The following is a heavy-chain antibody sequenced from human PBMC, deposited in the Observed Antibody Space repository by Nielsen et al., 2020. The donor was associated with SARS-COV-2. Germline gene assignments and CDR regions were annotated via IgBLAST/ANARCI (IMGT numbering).Heavy chain of an antibody. CDR1: GGSFSGYY. Sequence: SETLSLTCTVYGGSFSGYYWTWIRQSPGKGLEWIGEINDSGSTNYNPSLKSRVSMSIDTSKNQFSLKLTSVTAADTAVYYCTRSRGYVNDYWGQGTLVTVSS. D-gene: IGHD3-10*01. CDR2: INDSGST. J-gene: IGHJ4*02. V-gene: IGHV4-34*01. CDR3: TRSRGYVNDY.